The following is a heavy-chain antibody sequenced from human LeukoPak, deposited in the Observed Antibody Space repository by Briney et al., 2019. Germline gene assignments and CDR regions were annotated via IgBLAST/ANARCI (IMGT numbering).Heavy chain of an antibody. CDR3: ARGKGYSYGGMDV. D-gene: IGHD5-18*01. CDR2: ISGSGGST. V-gene: IGHV3-23*01. J-gene: IGHJ6*02. Sequence: GGSLRLSCAASGFTFSSYAMSWVRQAPGKGLEWVSAISGSGGSTYYADSVKGRFTISRDNSKNTLYLQMNSLRAEDTAVYYCARGKGYSYGGMDVWGQGTTVTVSS. CDR1: GFTFSSYA.